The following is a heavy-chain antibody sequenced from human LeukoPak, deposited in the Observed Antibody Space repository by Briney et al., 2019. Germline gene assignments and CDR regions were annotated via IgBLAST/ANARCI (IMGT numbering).Heavy chain of an antibody. CDR1: GFTFSSYS. D-gene: IGHD6-19*01. J-gene: IGHJ4*02. CDR3: ARGYSSGWSSY. CDR2: ISSSSSYI. Sequence: GGSLRLSCAASGFTFSSYSMNWVRQAPGKGLEWVSSISSSSSYIYYADSVKGRFTISRDNAKSSLYLQMNSLRAEDTAVYYCARGYSSGWSSYWGQGTLVTVSS. V-gene: IGHV3-21*01.